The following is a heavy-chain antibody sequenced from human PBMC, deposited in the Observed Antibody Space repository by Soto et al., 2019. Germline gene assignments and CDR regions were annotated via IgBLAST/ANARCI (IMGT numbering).Heavy chain of an antibody. CDR3: ARGTVTGSGYNFHYYGMDV. CDR2: IIPIFGNT. CDR1: GGTLNSYA. V-gene: IGHV1-69*05. J-gene: IGHJ6*02. Sequence: QVQLVQSGVEVKKPGSSVKVSCKASGGTLNSYAIDWVRQAPGQGLEWMGGIIPIFGNTYYAQRLQGRVKLTSDESTRTAYMELSTLTSEDTAVYYCARGTVTGSGYNFHYYGMDVWGQGTTVIVSS. D-gene: IGHD1-1*01.